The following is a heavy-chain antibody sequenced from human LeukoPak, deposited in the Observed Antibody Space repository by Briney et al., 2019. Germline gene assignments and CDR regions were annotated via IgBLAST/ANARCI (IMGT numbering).Heavy chain of an antibody. CDR1: GGSISSYY. Sequence: PSETLSLTCPVSGGSISSYYWSWIRQPPGKGLEWIGYIYYSGSTNYNPSLKSRVTISVDTSKNQFSLKLSSVTAADTAVYYCARVSGVAAAGTRFDYWGQGTLVTVSS. CDR2: IYYSGST. CDR3: ARVSGVAAAGTRFDY. J-gene: IGHJ4*02. V-gene: IGHV4-59*08. D-gene: IGHD6-13*01.